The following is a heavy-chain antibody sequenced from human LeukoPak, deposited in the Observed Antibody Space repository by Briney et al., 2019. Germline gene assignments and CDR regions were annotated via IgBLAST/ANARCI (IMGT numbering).Heavy chain of an antibody. CDR3: ARGWEITMVRGVIPPSHYYYMDV. Sequence: SETLSLTCTVAGGSISSYYWSWIRQPPGKGLEWIGYIYYSGSTNYNPSLKSRVTISVDTSKNQFSLKLSSVTAADTAVYYCARGWEITMVRGVIPPSHYYYMDVWGKGTTVTVSS. J-gene: IGHJ6*03. D-gene: IGHD3-10*01. CDR1: GGSISSYY. V-gene: IGHV4-59*01. CDR2: IYYSGST.